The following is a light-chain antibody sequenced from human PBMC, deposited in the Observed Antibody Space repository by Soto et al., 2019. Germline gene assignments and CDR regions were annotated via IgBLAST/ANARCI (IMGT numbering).Light chain of an antibody. CDR2: EGS. V-gene: IGLV2-23*01. CDR1: SSDVGSYNL. CDR3: CSYAGSSTYV. J-gene: IGLJ1*01. Sequence: QSALTQPASVSGSPGQSITISCTGTSSDVGSYNLVSWYQQHPGKAPKLMIYEGSKRPSGGSNRFSGSKSGNKASLAISGLQAEDEADYYCCSYAGSSTYVFGTGTKATVL.